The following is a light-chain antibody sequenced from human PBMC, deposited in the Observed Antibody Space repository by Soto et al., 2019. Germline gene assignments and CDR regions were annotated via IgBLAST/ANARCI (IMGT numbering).Light chain of an antibody. V-gene: IGLV2-8*01. CDR2: EVS. J-gene: IGLJ1*01. CDR3: SSYAGSNIYV. Sequence: QSALTQPPSASGSPGQSVTISCTGTSSDVGGSSFVSWYQQHPGKVPKVIIYEVSRRPSGVPDRFSGSKSGNTASLTVSGLQDEDEADYYCSSYAGSNIYVFGTGTKVTVL. CDR1: SSDVGGSSF.